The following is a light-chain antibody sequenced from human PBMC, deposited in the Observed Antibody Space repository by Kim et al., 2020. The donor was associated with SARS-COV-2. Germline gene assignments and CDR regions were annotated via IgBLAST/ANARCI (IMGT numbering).Light chain of an antibody. CDR3: CSYAGSYSRG. CDR2: DVS. J-gene: IGLJ3*02. CDR1: SSDVGGYNY. Sequence: QSALTQPRSVSGSPGQSVTISCTGTSSDVGGYNYVSWYQQHPGKAPKFMIYDVSKRPSGVPDRFSGSKSGNTASLTISGLQAEDEADYYCCSYAGSYSRGYGGGTQLTFL. V-gene: IGLV2-11*01.